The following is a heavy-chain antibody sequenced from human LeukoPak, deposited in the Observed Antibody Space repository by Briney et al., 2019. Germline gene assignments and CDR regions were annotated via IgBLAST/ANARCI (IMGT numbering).Heavy chain of an antibody. J-gene: IGHJ4*02. CDR3: ARLTRFVSGVLNPLDS. CDR2: VYSSGYS. D-gene: IGHD3-3*01. Sequence: PSETLSLTCTVSGGSIGNYCWSWTRQPPGKGLEWIGYVYSSGYSKHNPSLRSRVTISVDTSNNQFSLRLSSVTAADTAVYYCARLTRFVSGVLNPLDSWGQGTLVTVSS. V-gene: IGHV4-59*08. CDR1: GGSIGNYC.